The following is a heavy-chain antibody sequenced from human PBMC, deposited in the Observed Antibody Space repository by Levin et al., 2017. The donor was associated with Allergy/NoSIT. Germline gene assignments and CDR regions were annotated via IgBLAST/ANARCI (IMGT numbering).Heavy chain of an antibody. CDR2: ISGSGGST. CDR1: GFTFSSYA. J-gene: IGHJ6*03. V-gene: IGHV3-23*01. Sequence: SCAASGFTFSSYAMSWVRQAPGKGLEWVSAISGSGGSTYYADSVKGRFTISRDNSKNTLYLQMNSLRAEDTAVYYCAKCVVPGYYYYYMDVWGKGTTVTVSS. CDR3: AKCVVPGYYYYYMDV. D-gene: IGHD2-2*01.